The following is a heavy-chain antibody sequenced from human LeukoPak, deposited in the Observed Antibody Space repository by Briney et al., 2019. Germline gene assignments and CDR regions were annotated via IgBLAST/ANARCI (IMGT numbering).Heavy chain of an antibody. CDR1: AFTFTSYN. Sequence: PGRSLRLSCPASAFTFTSYNMNWVRHAPGKRLDWVSSISSSGRYTYYAESVKGRFTISRDNAKNSLYLQMNSLRAEDTAVYYCARDRTRYCSGGSCYSSYVMGVWGQGTTVTVSS. J-gene: IGHJ6*02. D-gene: IGHD2-15*01. CDR3: ARDRTRYCSGGSCYSSYVMGV. V-gene: IGHV3-21*01. CDR2: ISSSGRYT.